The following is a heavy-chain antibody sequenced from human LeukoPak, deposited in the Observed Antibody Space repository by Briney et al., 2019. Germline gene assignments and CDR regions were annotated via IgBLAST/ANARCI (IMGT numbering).Heavy chain of an antibody. V-gene: IGHV4-34*01. CDR3: ARLIYYDYVWGSYRRYYFDY. CDR2: INHSGST. J-gene: IGHJ4*02. Sequence: GSLRLSCAASGFTFDDYGMSWIRQPPGKGLEWIGEINHSGSTNYNPSLKSRVTISVDTSKNQFSLKLSSVTAADTAVYYCARLIYYDYVWGSYRRYYFDYWGQGTLVTVSS. D-gene: IGHD3-16*02. CDR1: GFTFDDYG.